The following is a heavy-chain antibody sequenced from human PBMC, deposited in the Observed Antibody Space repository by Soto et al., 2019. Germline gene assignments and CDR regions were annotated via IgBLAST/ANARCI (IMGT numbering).Heavy chain of an antibody. CDR1: GGSISISISY. CDR2: IYYSGST. Sequence: PSETLSLTCSVSGGSISISISYWAWIRQPPGKGLEWIGYIYYSGSTYYNPSLKSRVTISVDTSKNQFSLKLSSVTAADTAVYYCASRKSSPYFDYWGQGTLVTVSS. V-gene: IGHV4-39*07. J-gene: IGHJ4*02. CDR3: ASRKSSPYFDY. D-gene: IGHD3-10*01.